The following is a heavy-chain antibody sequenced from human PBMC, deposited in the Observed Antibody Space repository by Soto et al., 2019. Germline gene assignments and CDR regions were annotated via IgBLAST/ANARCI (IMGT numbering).Heavy chain of an antibody. J-gene: IGHJ4*02. CDR3: ARSRQQLVRTREYYFDY. CDR2: ISAYNGNT. CDR1: GYTFTSYG. V-gene: IGHV1-18*01. D-gene: IGHD6-13*01. Sequence: ASVKVSCKASGYTFTSYGISWVRQAPGQGLEWMGWISAYNGNTNYAQKLQGRVTMTTDTSTSTAYMELRSLRSDDTAVYYCARSRQQLVRTREYYFDYWGQGTLVTVSS.